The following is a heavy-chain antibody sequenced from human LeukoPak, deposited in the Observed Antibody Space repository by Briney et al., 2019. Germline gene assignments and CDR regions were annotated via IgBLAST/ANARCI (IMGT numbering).Heavy chain of an antibody. V-gene: IGHV3-30*02. D-gene: IGHD1-26*01. J-gene: IGHJ4*02. Sequence: GGSLRLSCAASGFSYSIYGMHWVRQAPGKGLEWVAFIRYDRSHKKYADSLKGRFTISRDNSKNTLYLQMNSLRAEDTAVYYCAKADHGSYYGLGDYFAYWGQGTLVTVSS. CDR1: GFSYSIYG. CDR3: AKADHGSYYGLGDYFAY. CDR2: IRYDRSHK.